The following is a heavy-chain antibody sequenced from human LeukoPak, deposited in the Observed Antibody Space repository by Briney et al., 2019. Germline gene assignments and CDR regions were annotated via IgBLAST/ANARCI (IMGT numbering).Heavy chain of an antibody. D-gene: IGHD3-3*01. Sequence: SETLSLTCAVSGYSISSGYYWGWSRQPRGKGLERIGSIYHSGSTYYNPSLKSRVTISVDTSKNQFSLKLMSVVAADTAAYYCARRLEWLSIDDFDIRGKGIMVTVSS. CDR3: ARRLEWLSIDDFDI. CDR1: GYSISSGYY. V-gene: IGHV4-38-2*01. J-gene: IGHJ3*02. CDR2: IYHSGST.